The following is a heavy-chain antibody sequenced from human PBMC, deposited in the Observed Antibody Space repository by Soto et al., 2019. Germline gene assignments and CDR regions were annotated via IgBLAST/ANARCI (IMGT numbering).Heavy chain of an antibody. J-gene: IGHJ4*02. CDR2: ISSSGTTI. Sequence: PGGSLRLSCAASGFTFSDYFMTWIRQAPGKGLEWVSYISSSGTTIFYADSVQGRFTISRDNAKKSLYLQMNSLRAEDTAMYYCARKDTSRSGWFVDDWGRGTLVTVSS. D-gene: IGHD6-19*01. V-gene: IGHV3-11*04. CDR3: ARKDTSRSGWFVDD. CDR1: GFTFSDYF.